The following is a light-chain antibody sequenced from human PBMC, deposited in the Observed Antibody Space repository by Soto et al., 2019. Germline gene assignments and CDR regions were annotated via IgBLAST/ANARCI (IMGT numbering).Light chain of an antibody. CDR2: GAS. CDR1: QSVSSN. J-gene: IGKJ1*01. V-gene: IGKV3-15*01. Sequence: EIVMTQSPATLTVSPGERATLSCRASQSVSSNLAWYQQKPSQAPRLLIYGASTRATGIPARFSGSGSGTELTLTLSSLQSEDFAVYYCQQYNNWPPWTFGQGTKVEIK. CDR3: QQYNNWPPWT.